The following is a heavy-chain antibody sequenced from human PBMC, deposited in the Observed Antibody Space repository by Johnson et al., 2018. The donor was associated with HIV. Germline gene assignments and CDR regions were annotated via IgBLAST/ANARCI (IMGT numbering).Heavy chain of an antibody. CDR1: GFTFDDYA. Sequence: VQLLESGGGVVRPGGSLRLSCAASGFTFDDYAMHWVRQAPGKGLEWVSGISWNSGSIGYVDSVRGRFTISRDNAKNSLYLQMNSLRAEDTALYYCARDRGDYYSSSSGGLDAFDIWGQGTMVTVSS. CDR3: ARDRGDYYSSSSGGLDAFDI. J-gene: IGHJ3*02. D-gene: IGHD6-6*01. V-gene: IGHV3-9*01. CDR2: ISWNSGSI.